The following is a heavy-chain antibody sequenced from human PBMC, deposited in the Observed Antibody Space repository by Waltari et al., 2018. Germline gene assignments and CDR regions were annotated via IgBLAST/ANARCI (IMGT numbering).Heavy chain of an antibody. V-gene: IGHV1-24*01. CDR2: FDPEDGET. CDR1: GYTLTASS. CDR3: ATRGAARDAFDI. D-gene: IGHD3-10*01. J-gene: IGHJ3*02. Sequence: QVQLVQSGAEVKKPGASVKVSCKVSGYTLTASSRHGGRQAPGKGLEWMGGFDPEDGETIYAQKFQGRVTMTEDTSTDTAYMELSSLRSEDTAVYYCATRGAARDAFDIWGQGTMVTVSS.